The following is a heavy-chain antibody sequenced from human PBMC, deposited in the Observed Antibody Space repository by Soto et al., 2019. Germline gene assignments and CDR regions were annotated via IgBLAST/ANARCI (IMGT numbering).Heavy chain of an antibody. CDR2: ISYDGNNK. CDR3: ARDIYDFWTGYTERVYGTDV. Sequence: GGSLRLSCVVSGFTFTDYGFHWVRQAPGKGLEWVALISYDGNNKNYADSVKGRFAISRDNFENVVFMEMKGLRIEDTAVYYCARDIYDFWTGYTERVYGTDVWGRGTTVTVSS. CDR1: GFTFTDYG. D-gene: IGHD3-3*01. V-gene: IGHV3-30*09. J-gene: IGHJ6*02.